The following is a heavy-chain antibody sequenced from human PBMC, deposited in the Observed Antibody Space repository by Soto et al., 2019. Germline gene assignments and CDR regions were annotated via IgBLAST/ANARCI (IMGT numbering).Heavy chain of an antibody. J-gene: IGHJ5*02. CDR3: ARVSRGERLRYFDWLPQFDP. D-gene: IGHD3-9*01. V-gene: IGHV4-59*01. CDR1: GGSISSYY. CDR2: IYYSGST. Sequence: SETLSLTCTVSGGSISSYYWSWIRQPPGKGLDWIGYIYYSGSTNYNPSLKSRVTISVDTSKNQFSLKLSSVTAADTAVYYCARVSRGERLRYFDWLPQFDPWGQGTLVTVSS.